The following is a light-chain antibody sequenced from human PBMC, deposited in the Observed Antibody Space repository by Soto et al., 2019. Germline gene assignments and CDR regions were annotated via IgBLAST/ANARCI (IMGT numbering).Light chain of an antibody. CDR2: GAS. J-gene: IGKJ1*01. CDR3: QQYSDWPRT. Sequence: EIVFTQSPVTLSLSPVERATLSCSASQSVSSSYLAWYQQRPGQVPRLLIYGASTRATGVPDRFSGSGSGADFTLTITSLQSDDLAIYYCQQYSDWPRTFGQGTKVDIK. V-gene: IGKV3-20*01. CDR1: QSVSSSY.